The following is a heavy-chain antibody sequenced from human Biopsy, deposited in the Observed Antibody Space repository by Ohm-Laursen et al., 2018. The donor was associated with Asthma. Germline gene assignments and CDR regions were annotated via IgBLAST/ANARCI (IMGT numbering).Heavy chain of an antibody. D-gene: IGHD3-3*01. Sequence: RSLRLSCAASAFTFSSYGMHWVRQAPGKGLEWVAVGGSYYDGGLKYYADSVNGRFTVSRDDSKNTLYLQMNSLRPDDTAVYYCARDVMEWYLPAFDFWGQGTLVTVSS. CDR3: ARDVMEWYLPAFDF. CDR1: AFTFSSYG. V-gene: IGHV3-30*03. J-gene: IGHJ4*02. CDR2: GGSYYDGGLK.